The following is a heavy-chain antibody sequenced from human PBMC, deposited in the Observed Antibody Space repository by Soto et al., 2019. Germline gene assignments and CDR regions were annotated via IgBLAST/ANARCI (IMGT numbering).Heavy chain of an antibody. CDR3: AKVSRKGSAIDFDY. CDR1: GYTFSNYD. D-gene: IGHD3-10*01. CDR2: VNPNNGDT. Sequence: QVQLVQSGAELKKPGASVKVSCKASGYTFSNYDMNWVRQATGQGPEWIGWVNPNNGDTGYAQKFQGRVTLTTDISTPTAYMELTSLRSEDTAIYYCAKVSRKGSAIDFDYWGQGTLIPVSS. V-gene: IGHV1-8*01. J-gene: IGHJ4*02.